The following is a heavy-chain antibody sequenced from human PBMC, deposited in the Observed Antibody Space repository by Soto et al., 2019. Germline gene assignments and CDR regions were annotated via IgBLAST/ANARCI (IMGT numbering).Heavy chain of an antibody. J-gene: IGHJ4*02. Sequence: GASVKVSCKASGYTXTGYYMHWVRQAPGQGLEWMGWINPNSGGTNYAQKFQGWVTMTRDTSISTAYMELSRLRSDDTAVYYCARDLATQGEPYDFWSGYYTSTPFDYWGQGTLVTVSS. CDR1: GYTXTGYY. CDR2: INPNSGGT. V-gene: IGHV1-2*04. D-gene: IGHD3-3*01. CDR3: ARDLATQGEPYDFWSGYYTSTPFDY.